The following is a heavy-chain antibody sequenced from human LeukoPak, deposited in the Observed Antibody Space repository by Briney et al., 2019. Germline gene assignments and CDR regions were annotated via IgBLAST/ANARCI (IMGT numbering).Heavy chain of an antibody. CDR3: ASEYCSGGNCYFDY. CDR1: EYSCATYW. CDR2: IFPGDSDT. V-gene: IGHV5-51*07. Sequence: GESLKISCKGSEYSCATYWIGWVHQMPGQGLEWMGIIFPGDSDTRYSPSFQGQVTISADKSISTAYLQWSSLKASDTAIYYCASEYCSGGNCYFDYWGQGTLVTVSS. J-gene: IGHJ4*02. D-gene: IGHD2-15*01.